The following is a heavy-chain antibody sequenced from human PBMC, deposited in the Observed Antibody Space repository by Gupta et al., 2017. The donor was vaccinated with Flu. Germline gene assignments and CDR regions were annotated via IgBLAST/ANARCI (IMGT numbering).Heavy chain of an antibody. CDR3: ATRDLRFLEWRIFWFDP. J-gene: IGHJ5*02. CDR2: IFNSGST. D-gene: IGHD3-3*01. CDR1: GDSISSNHW. V-gene: IGHV4-4*02. Sequence: QVQLQESGPGVVKPSGTLSLTCTVSGDSISSNHWWTWVRQPPGKGLEWIGEIFNSGSTNYNPSLKSRVTMSVDKSKNLFSLKVTSVTAADTAMYYCATRDLRFLEWRIFWFDPWGQGTLVTVSS.